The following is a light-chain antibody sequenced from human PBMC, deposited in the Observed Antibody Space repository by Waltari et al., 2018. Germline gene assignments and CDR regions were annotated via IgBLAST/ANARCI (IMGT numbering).Light chain of an antibody. CDR2: RAS. CDR3: QQGYSYPLT. V-gene: IGKV1-6*01. J-gene: IGKJ4*01. Sequence: IQMTQSPSSLSASVGDTVTITCQASQGIGNNLNWYQQKPGKAPKLLIYRASSLQSGIPSRFSGSGSGTDFTLTISSLQPEDSATYYCQQGYSYPLTFGGGTKVEIK. CDR1: QGIGNN.